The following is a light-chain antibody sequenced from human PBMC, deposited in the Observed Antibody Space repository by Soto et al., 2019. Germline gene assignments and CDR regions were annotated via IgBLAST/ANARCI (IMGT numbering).Light chain of an antibody. CDR1: QDISNH. J-gene: IGKJ2*01. Sequence: DIQMTQSPSSLSASVGDRVTIPCQASQDISNHLNWYQHKPGEAPKLLIYAASNLETGVPSRFNGRGSGTDFTFTINTLQPEDIAIYYCQHYGSLPYIFGQGTTLEIK. CDR2: AAS. V-gene: IGKV1-33*01. CDR3: QHYGSLPYI.